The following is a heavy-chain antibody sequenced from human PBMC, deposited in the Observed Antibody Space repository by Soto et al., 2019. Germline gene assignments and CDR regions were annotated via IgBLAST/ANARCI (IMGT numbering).Heavy chain of an antibody. J-gene: IGHJ4*02. CDR3: ASWPWDYYDSSGYYYFDY. D-gene: IGHD3-22*01. Sequence: PGGSLRLSCAASGFTFSSYWMSWVRQAPGKGLEWVANIKQDGSEKYYVDSVKGRFTISRDNAKNSLYLQMNSLRAEDTAVYYCASWPWDYYDSSGYYYFDYWGQGTVVTVYS. CDR2: IKQDGSEK. V-gene: IGHV3-7*01. CDR1: GFTFSSYW.